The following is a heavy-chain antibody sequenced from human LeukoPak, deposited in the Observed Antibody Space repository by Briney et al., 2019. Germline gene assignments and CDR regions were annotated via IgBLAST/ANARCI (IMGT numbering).Heavy chain of an antibody. CDR2: ISGSGGST. J-gene: IGHJ5*02. D-gene: IGHD3-3*01. Sequence: GGSLRLSCAASGFTFSSYAMSWVRQAPGKGLEWVSAISGSGGSTYYADSVRGRFTISRDNSKNVLYLQVNSLRVEDTAIYYCAKDARIRFGGWLDPWGQGTLVTVSS. V-gene: IGHV3-23*01. CDR3: AKDARIRFGGWLDP. CDR1: GFTFSSYA.